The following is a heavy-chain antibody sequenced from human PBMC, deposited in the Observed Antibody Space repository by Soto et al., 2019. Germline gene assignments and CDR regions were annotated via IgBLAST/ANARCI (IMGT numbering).Heavy chain of an antibody. J-gene: IGHJ6*02. V-gene: IGHV1-69*13. CDR3: ASPLPIVGATMVGYYGMDV. D-gene: IGHD1-26*01. CDR2: IIPIFGIA. CDR1: GGTFSSYA. Sequence: SVKVSCKASGGTFSSYAISWVRQAPGQGLEWMGGIIPIFGIANYAQKFQGRVTITADESTSTAYMELSSLRSEDTAVYYCASPLPIVGATMVGYYGMDVWGQGTTVTVSS.